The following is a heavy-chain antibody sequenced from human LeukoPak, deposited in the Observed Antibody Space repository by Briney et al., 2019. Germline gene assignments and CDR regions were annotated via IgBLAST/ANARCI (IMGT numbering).Heavy chain of an antibody. CDR3: AGGGFWSGYSFDY. CDR1: GYSFTSYW. D-gene: IGHD3-3*01. V-gene: IGHV5-51*01. J-gene: IGHJ4*02. Sequence: GESLKISCKGSGYSFTSYWIGWVRQMPGKGLEWMGIIYPGDSETRYSPSFQGQVTISADKSISTAYLQWSSLKASDAAMYYCAGGGFWSGYSFDYWGQGTLVTVPS. CDR2: IYPGDSET.